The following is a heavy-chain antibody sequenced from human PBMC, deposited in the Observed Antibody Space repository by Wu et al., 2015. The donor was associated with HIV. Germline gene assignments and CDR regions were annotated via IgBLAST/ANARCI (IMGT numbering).Heavy chain of an antibody. CDR1: GGTFTKSA. CDR3: ARDLSNAGATTGSNLAPLYGMDV. D-gene: IGHD1-26*01. CDR2: IIPIFGTA. V-gene: IGHV1-69*12. J-gene: IGHJ6*02. Sequence: QVQLVQSGAEVKKPGSSVKVSCKASGGTFTKSAISWVRQAPGQGLEWMGGIIPIFGTANYAQKFQGRVTITADESTSTAYMELSSLRSEDTAVYYCARDLSNAGATTGSNLAPLYGMDVWGQGTTVTVSS.